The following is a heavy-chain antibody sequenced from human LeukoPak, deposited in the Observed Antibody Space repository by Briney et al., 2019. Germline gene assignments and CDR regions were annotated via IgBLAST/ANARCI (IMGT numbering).Heavy chain of an antibody. J-gene: IGHJ4*02. CDR2: IGSRTSYI. V-gene: IGHV3-21*01. D-gene: IGHD3-10*01. Sequence: KAGGSLRLSCAAPGFTFSSYSMNWVRQAPGKGLEWVSSIGSRTSYIYHADSVKGRFTISRDNAKNSLYLQMNNLRDEDTAVYYCARDDHYGSGSYHFDYWGQGTRVTVSS. CDR1: GFTFSSYS. CDR3: ARDDHYGSGSYHFDY.